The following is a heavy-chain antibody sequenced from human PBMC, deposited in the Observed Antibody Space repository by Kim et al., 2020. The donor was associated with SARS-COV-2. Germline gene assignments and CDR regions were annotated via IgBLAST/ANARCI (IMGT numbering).Heavy chain of an antibody. CDR2: IYPGDSDT. J-gene: IGHJ6*02. D-gene: IGHD3-10*01. Sequence: GESLKISCKGSGYSFTSYWIGWVRQMPGKGLEWMGIIYPGDSDTRYSPSFQGQVTISADKSISTAYLQWSSLKASDTAMYYCAISSGVGPGSYYNGQTRYYYYGMDVWGQGTTVTVSS. CDR1: GYSFTSYW. CDR3: AISSGVGPGSYYNGQTRYYYYGMDV. V-gene: IGHV5-51*01.